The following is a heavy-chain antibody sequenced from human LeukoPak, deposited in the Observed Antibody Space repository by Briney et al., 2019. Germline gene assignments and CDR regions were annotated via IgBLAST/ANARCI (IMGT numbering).Heavy chain of an antibody. Sequence: SETLPLTCAVYGGSFSGYYWSWIRQPPGKGLEWIGEINHSGSTNYNPSLKSRVTISVDTSKNQFSLKLSSVTAAGTAVYYCAREFSSSWHTHWVYYMDVWGKGTTVTVSS. D-gene: IGHD6-13*01. CDR3: AREFSSSWHTHWVYYMDV. J-gene: IGHJ6*03. CDR2: INHSGST. CDR1: GGSFSGYY. V-gene: IGHV4-34*01.